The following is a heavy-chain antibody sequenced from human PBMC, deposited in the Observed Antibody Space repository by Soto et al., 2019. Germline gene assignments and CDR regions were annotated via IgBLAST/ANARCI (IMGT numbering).Heavy chain of an antibody. CDR1: GFTFSSYA. CDR2: ISYDGSNK. J-gene: IGHJ1*01. CDR3: ANGVGSGGSCYSCEYFQH. V-gene: IGHV3-30-3*01. D-gene: IGHD2-15*01. Sequence: PGGSLRLSCAASGFTFSSYAMHWVRQAPGKGLEWVAVISYDGSNKYYADSVKGRFTISRDNSKNTLYLQMNSLRAEDTAVYYCANGVGSGGSCYSCEYFQHWGQGTLVTVSS.